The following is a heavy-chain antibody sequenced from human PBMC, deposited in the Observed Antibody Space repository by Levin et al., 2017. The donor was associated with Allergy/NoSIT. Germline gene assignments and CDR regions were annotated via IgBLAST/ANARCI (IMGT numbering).Heavy chain of an antibody. Sequence: GESLKISCAASGFTFSSYGMHWVRQAPGKGLEWVAVIWYDGSNKYYADSVKGRFTISRDNSKNTLYLQMNSLRAEDTAVYYCASYGGYGYFDYWGQGTLVTVSS. J-gene: IGHJ4*02. V-gene: IGHV3-33*08. CDR3: ASYGGYGYFDY. CDR1: GFTFSSYG. D-gene: IGHD4-17*01. CDR2: IWYDGSNK.